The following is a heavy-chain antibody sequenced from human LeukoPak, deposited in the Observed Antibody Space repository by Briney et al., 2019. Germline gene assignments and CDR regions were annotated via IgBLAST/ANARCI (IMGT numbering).Heavy chain of an antibody. Sequence: SGPTLVKPTQTLTLTCTFSGFSLSTSGVDVGWIRQPPGKALEWLALIYWNDDKRYSPSLKSRLTITKDTSKNQVVLTMTNMDPVDTATYYCALSTTVGSPFDYWGQGTLVTASS. D-gene: IGHD1-1*01. CDR3: ALSTTVGSPFDY. V-gene: IGHV2-5*01. J-gene: IGHJ4*02. CDR2: IYWNDDK. CDR1: GFSLSTSGVD.